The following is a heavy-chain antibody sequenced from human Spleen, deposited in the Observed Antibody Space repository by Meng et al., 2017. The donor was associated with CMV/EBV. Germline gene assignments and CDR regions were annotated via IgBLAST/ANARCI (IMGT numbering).Heavy chain of an antibody. V-gene: IGHV3-11*04. CDR2: IRSSGSIR. CDR1: GFTLSDSY. CDR3: ARATLRLLEP. D-gene: IGHD3-3*01. Sequence: GESLKISCAASGFTLSDSYMSWIRQAPGKGLEWIAFIRSSGSIRHYADSVKGRFTISRDNTKNTLYLQMDSLRAEDTAVYYCARATLRLLEPWGQGTLVTVPS. J-gene: IGHJ1*01.